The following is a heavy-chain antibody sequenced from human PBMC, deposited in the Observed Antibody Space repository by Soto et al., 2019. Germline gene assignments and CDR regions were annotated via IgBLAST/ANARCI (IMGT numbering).Heavy chain of an antibody. D-gene: IGHD5-18*01. V-gene: IGHV4-4*02. CDR2: IYHSGSA. CDR3: ARCGYSYGSPHFDY. Sequence: SETRPLTCAVLSGSFGSGHSWRGGRQPPGKGLEWIGEIYHSGSANYNPSLKSRVTISVDTSKHQFSLKLSSVTAADTAVYYCARCGYSYGSPHFDYWGQGTLVTVS. J-gene: IGHJ4*02. CDR1: SGSFGSGHS.